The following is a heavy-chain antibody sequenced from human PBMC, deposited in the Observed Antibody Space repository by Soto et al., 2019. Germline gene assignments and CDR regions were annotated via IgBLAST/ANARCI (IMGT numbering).Heavy chain of an antibody. CDR1: GYTFTSYG. D-gene: IGHD1-1*01. CDR3: ARGRYGDY. Sequence: QVHLVQSGAEVKKPGASVKVSCKGSGYTFTSYGITWVRQAPGQGLEWMGWISAHNGNTNYAQKLQGSVTVNSEPTTSPAYMELRSLRSEDTGVYYCARGRYGDYWGQGALVTVSS. CDR2: ISAHNGNT. J-gene: IGHJ4*02. V-gene: IGHV1-18*01.